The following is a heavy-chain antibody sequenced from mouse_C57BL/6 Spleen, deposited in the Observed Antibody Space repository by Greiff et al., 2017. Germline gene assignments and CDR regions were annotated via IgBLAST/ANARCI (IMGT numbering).Heavy chain of an antibody. J-gene: IGHJ4*01. CDR3: ARSRYAMDY. CDR1: GYTFTSYY. Sequence: QVQLPPSGAELVMPGASVKLSRKASGYTFTSYYIHWVKQRPGQCLEWIGKLGPSRGCTYYTEKFKGKATLTADTSSSTAYMQLSSLTSEDSAVYFCARSRYAMDYWGQGTSVTVSA. CDR2: LGPSRGCT. V-gene: IGHV1-77*01.